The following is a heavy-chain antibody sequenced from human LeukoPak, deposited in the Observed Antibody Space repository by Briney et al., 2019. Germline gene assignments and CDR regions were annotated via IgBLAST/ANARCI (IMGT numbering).Heavy chain of an antibody. J-gene: IGHJ5*02. CDR1: GYTFTGYY. CDR2: INPKRGDT. V-gene: IGHV1-2*02. Sequence: GASVKVSCKASGYTFTGYYMHWVRQAPGQGLEWMGWINPKRGDTNYAQKFQGRVTMTRDTSISTVYMELSRLRSDDTAVYYCARGSWFDPWGQGTLVTVSS. CDR3: ARGSWFDP.